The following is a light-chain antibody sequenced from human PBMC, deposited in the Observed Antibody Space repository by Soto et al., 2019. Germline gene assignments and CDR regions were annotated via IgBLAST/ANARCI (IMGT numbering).Light chain of an antibody. CDR1: QSISKW. V-gene: IGKV1-5*01. CDR3: QQYNNY. CDR2: DIS. J-gene: IGKJ2*01. Sequence: DIQMTQSPSTLSASVGDSVTITCRASQSISKWLAWYQLKPGKVPKLLIYDISILESGVPSRFSGSGSGTEFTLTISGLQPDDFASYYCQQYNNYFGQGTKLEIK.